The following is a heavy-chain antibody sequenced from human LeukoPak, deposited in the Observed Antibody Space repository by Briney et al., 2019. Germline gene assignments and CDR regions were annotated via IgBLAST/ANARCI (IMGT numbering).Heavy chain of an antibody. V-gene: IGHV4-61*01. CDR1: GGSFSSGSYY. CDR2: IYYSGST. D-gene: IGHD3-22*01. CDR3: ARDPSGYFNY. Sequence: SETLSLTCTVSGGSFSSGSYYWSWIRQPPGTGLEWIGYIYYSGSTNYNPSLKSRVTISVDTSKNQFSLRLSSVTAADTAVYYCARDPSGYFNYWGQGTLATVSS. J-gene: IGHJ4*02.